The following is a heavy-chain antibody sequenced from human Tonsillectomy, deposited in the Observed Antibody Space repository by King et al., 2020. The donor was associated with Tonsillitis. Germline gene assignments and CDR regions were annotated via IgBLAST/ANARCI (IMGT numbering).Heavy chain of an antibody. Sequence: QLVQSGGGLVQPGRSLRLSCAASGFTFDDFAMHWVRHAPGKGLEWVSGISWNSGTKDYADSVKGRFTISRDNAKNSLYLQMNSLRAEDTALYYCAKDKAAAGTFDAFDIWGQGTMVTVSS. CDR3: AKDKAAAGTFDAFDI. CDR2: ISWNSGTK. J-gene: IGHJ3*02. V-gene: IGHV3-9*01. D-gene: IGHD6-13*01. CDR1: GFTFDDFA.